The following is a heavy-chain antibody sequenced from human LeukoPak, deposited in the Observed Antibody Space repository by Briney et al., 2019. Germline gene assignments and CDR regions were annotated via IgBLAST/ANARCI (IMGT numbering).Heavy chain of an antibody. Sequence: PGGSLRLSCAASGFTVSSNYMSWVRQAPGKGLEWVSVIYSGGSTYYADSVKGRFTISRDNSKNTLYLQMNGLRAEDTAVYYCARVSGYSYGHEDYWGQGTLVTVSS. J-gene: IGHJ4*02. V-gene: IGHV3-53*01. CDR2: IYSGGST. D-gene: IGHD5-18*01. CDR1: GFTVSSNY. CDR3: ARVSGYSYGHEDY.